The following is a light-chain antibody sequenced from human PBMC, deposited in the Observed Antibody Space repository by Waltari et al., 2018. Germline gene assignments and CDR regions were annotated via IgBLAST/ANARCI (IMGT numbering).Light chain of an antibody. V-gene: IGLV2-8*01. J-gene: IGLJ2*01. Sequence: HSALTQPPSASGSPGQSVTISCPGTSADVGGYDYVSWYQQHPGKVPKLIIYDVTTRPSGVPPRFSASKSGNSASLTVSGLQAEDEADYYCSSHAGNNLWIFGGGTKVTVL. CDR2: DVT. CDR1: SADVGGYDY. CDR3: SSHAGNNLWI.